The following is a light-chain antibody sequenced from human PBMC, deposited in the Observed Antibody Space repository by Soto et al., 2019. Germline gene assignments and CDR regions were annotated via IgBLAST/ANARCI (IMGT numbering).Light chain of an antibody. CDR3: QQYGSSPWT. J-gene: IGKJ1*01. CDR2: GAS. Sequence: DIVLTQSPGTLSLSPGERATLSCRASQSVSSTYLAWYQQKPGQAPRLLIYGASSRATGNPDRFSGSGSGTDFTLAISRLEPEDFAVYYCQQYGSSPWTFGQGTKVEIK. CDR1: QSVSSTY. V-gene: IGKV3-20*01.